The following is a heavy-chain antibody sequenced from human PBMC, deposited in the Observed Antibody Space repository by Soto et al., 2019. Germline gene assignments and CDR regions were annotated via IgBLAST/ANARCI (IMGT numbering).Heavy chain of an antibody. V-gene: IGHV4-4*07. J-gene: IGHJ6*02. CDR3: ARGVLVRGVISDRYYGMDV. CDR2: VSTSGHP. Sequence: SETLSLTCTVSGGSISDYSSSHYWSWIRQPAGKGLEWVGRVSTSGHPTYGPSLKSRVTMSLDTSKNQFSLKLSSVTAADTAVYYCARGVLVRGVISDRYYGMDVWGQGTTVTVSS. D-gene: IGHD3-10*01. CDR1: GGSISDYSSSHY.